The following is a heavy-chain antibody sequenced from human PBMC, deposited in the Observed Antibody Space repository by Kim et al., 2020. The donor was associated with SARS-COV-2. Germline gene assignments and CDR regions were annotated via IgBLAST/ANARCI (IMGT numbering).Heavy chain of an antibody. CDR2: IWRDGSYK. CDR3: IAEQPGGIFGLEY. V-gene: IGHV3-33*01. Sequence: GGSLRLSCAASGFSFSSYHMHWVRQAPGKGLEWVAVIWRDGSYKYYADSVKGRFTISRDNSENRLDLQMNSLRVEDTAVYYCIAEQPGGIFGLEYWAQGTLVTVSS. CDR1: GFSFSSYH. J-gene: IGHJ4*02. D-gene: IGHD3-3*01.